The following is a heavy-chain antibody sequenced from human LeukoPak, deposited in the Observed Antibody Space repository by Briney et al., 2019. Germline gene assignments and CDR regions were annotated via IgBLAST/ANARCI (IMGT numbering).Heavy chain of an antibody. J-gene: IGHJ3*02. D-gene: IGHD6-6*01. Sequence: SETLSLTCTVSGGSISNYYWSWIRQPPGKGLEWIGYTYSSGSTNYNPSLKSRVTISVETSKNQFSLKLSSVTAADTAVYYCARGLQNRSSGIRFDVFQIWGQGTMVTVSS. V-gene: IGHV4-59*01. CDR2: TYSSGST. CDR1: GGSISNYY. CDR3: ARGLQNRSSGIRFDVFQI.